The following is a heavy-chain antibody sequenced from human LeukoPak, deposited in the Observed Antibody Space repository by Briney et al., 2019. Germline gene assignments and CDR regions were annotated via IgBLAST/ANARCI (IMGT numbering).Heavy chain of an antibody. D-gene: IGHD5-24*01. V-gene: IGHV3-30*18. CDR3: AKSQDGYNAPAGY. CDR1: GFTFSSCG. J-gene: IGHJ4*02. CDR2: ISYDGSNK. Sequence: GGSLRLSCAASGFTFSSCGMHWVRQAPGKGLEWVAVISYDGSNKYYADSVKGRFTISRDNSKNTLYLQMNSLRAEDTAVYYCAKSQDGYNAPAGYWGQGTLVTVSS.